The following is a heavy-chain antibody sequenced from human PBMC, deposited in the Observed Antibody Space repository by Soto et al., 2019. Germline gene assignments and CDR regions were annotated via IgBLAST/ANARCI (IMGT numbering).Heavy chain of an antibody. CDR1: GGSFSGYY. CDR3: ARQVVPAAKGGHWFDP. V-gene: IGHV4-34*01. J-gene: IGHJ5*02. CDR2: INHSGST. Sequence: SETLSLTCAVYGGSFSGYYWSWIRQPPGKGLEWIGEINHSGSTNYNPSLKSRVTISVDTSKNQFSLKLSSVTAADTAVYYCARQVVPAAKGGHWFDPWGQGTLVTVSS. D-gene: IGHD2-2*01.